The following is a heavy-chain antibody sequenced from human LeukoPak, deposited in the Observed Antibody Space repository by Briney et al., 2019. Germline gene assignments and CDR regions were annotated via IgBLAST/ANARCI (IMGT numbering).Heavy chain of an antibody. CDR2: IWYDGSNK. Sequence: GGSLRLSCAASGFTFSSYGMHWVRQAPGKGLEWVAVIWYDGSNKYYADSVKGRFTISRDNSKNTLYLQMNSLRAEDTAVYYCARDATHYYYDSSGTDAFDIWGQGTMFTVSS. D-gene: IGHD3-22*01. V-gene: IGHV3-33*01. CDR1: GFTFSSYG. CDR3: ARDATHYYYDSSGTDAFDI. J-gene: IGHJ3*02.